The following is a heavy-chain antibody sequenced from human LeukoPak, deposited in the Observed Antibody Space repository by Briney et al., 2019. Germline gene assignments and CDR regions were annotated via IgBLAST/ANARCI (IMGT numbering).Heavy chain of an antibody. Sequence: ASVKVSCKASGYTFTSYGISWVRQATGQGLEWMGWMNPNSGNTGYAQKFQGRVTMTRNTSISTAYMELSSLRSEDTAVYYCARTGLLKLEDYYYGMDVWGQGTTVTVSS. CDR1: GYTFTSYG. D-gene: IGHD1-1*01. CDR2: MNPNSGNT. V-gene: IGHV1-8*02. J-gene: IGHJ6*02. CDR3: ARTGLLKLEDYYYGMDV.